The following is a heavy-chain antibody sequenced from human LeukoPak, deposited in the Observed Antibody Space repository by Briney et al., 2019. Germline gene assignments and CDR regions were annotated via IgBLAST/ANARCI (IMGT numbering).Heavy chain of an antibody. D-gene: IGHD2-2*01. CDR2: INPNSGGT. J-gene: IGHJ5*02. V-gene: IGHV1-2*02. CDR3: ARDRKIVVVPAASNWFDP. CDR1: VYTFTGYY. Sequence: GASVKVSCKASVYTFTGYYMHWVRQAPGQGLEWMGWINPNSGGTNYAQKFQGRVTMTRDTSISTAYMELSRLRSDDTAVYYCARDRKIVVVPAASNWFDPWGQGTLVTVSS.